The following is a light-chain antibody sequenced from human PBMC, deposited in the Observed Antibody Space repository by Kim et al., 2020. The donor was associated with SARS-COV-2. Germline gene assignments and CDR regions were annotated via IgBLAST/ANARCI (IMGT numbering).Light chain of an antibody. CDR3: QSYDSNNWV. J-gene: IGLJ3*02. Sequence: NFMLTQPHSVSESPGKTVTISCTRSSGSIANNCVQWYQQRPGSAPTTVIYEVKQRPSGVPDRFSGSIDSSSKSASLTISGLKTEDEADYYCQSYDSNNWVFGGGTQLTVL. CDR2: EVK. V-gene: IGLV6-57*04. CDR1: SGSIANNC.